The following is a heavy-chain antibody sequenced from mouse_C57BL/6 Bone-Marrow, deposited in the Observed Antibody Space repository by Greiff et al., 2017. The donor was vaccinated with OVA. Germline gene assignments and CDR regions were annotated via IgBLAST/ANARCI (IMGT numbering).Heavy chain of an antibody. J-gene: IGHJ1*03. D-gene: IGHD2-1*01. Sequence: EVQGVESGGGLVQPKGSLKLSCAASGFSFNTYAMNWVRQAPGKGLEWVARIRSKSNNYATYYADSVKDRFTISRDDSESMLYLQMNNLKTEDTAMYYCVRQEIYYGNYDLYFDVWGTVTTVTVSS. CDR2: IRSKSNNYAT. V-gene: IGHV10-1*01. CDR3: VRQEIYYGNYDLYFDV. CDR1: GFSFNTYA.